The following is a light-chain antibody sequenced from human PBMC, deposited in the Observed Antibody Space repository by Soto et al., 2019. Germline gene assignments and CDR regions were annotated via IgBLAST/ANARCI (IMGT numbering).Light chain of an antibody. Sequence: VMTQSPATLSVSPGQRPTLSCRASQSVSSNLAWYPQQPGQAPRLLSYDASSRATGIPARISGSGSGTQSALTISSRQSEEYTVDYWQQYETGPLTLGPGTKVDIK. CDR1: QSVSSN. V-gene: IGKV3-15*01. J-gene: IGKJ3*01. CDR2: DAS. CDR3: QQYETGPLT.